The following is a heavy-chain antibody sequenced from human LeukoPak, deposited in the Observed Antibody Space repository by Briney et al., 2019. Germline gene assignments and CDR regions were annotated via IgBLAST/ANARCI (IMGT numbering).Heavy chain of an antibody. CDR2: ISSSGIYI. J-gene: IGHJ5*02. Sequence: GGSLRLSCAASGFTFSSHSMNWVRQAPGKGLEWVSSISSSGIYIYYADSVKGRFTISRDNAKNSLYLQMNSLRAEDTAVYYCARDMKDWDIVVVPAAIGPNWFDPWGQGTLVIVSS. CDR1: GFTFSSHS. V-gene: IGHV3-21*01. CDR3: ARDMKDWDIVVVPAAIGPNWFDP. D-gene: IGHD2-2*01.